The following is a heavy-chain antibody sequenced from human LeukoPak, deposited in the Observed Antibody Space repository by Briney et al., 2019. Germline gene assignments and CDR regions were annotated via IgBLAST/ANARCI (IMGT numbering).Heavy chain of an antibody. J-gene: IGHJ5*02. Sequence: SETLSLTCTVSGGSISSYYWSWIRQPPGKGLEWIGHIYTSGSTNYNPSLKSRVTISVDTSKNQFSLKLSCVPAEDTAVYYCARRQRNSSTVYRWDWFDPWGQGTLVTVSS. CDR3: ARRQRNSSTVYRWDWFDP. CDR1: GGSISSYY. D-gene: IGHD2-2*01. V-gene: IGHV4-4*09. CDR2: IYTSGST.